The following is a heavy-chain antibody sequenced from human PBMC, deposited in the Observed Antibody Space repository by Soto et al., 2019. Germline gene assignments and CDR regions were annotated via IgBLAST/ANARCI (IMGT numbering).Heavy chain of an antibody. CDR3: AREFAPGSPNYDY. J-gene: IGHJ4*02. CDR2: FTRFGNT. Sequence: EVQLLESAGGFVQPGGSLRLSCAASGFTFSNYAMSWVRQAPGKGLEWVSTFTRFGNTYYAYSVKGRFTISRDNSKNTLYLQMDSLRAEDTAVYYCAREFAPGSPNYDYWGLGTLVTVSS. D-gene: IGHD3-10*01. V-gene: IGHV3-23*01. CDR1: GFTFSNYA.